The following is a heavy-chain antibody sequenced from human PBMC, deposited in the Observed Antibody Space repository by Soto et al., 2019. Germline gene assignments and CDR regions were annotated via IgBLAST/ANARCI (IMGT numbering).Heavy chain of an antibody. CDR2: ISSSSSYI. CDR1: GFTFSSYS. V-gene: IGHV3-21*01. D-gene: IGHD2-2*01. Sequence: GGSLRLSCAASGFTFSSYSMNWVRQAPGKGLEWVSSISSSSSYIYYADSVKGRFTISRDNAKNSLYLQMNSLRAEDTAVYYCARAVVVPAGPAVRGGWFDPWGQGTLVTVSS. CDR3: ARAVVVPAGPAVRGGWFDP. J-gene: IGHJ5*02.